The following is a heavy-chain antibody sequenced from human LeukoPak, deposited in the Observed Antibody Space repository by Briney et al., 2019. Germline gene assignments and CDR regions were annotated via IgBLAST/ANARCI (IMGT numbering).Heavy chain of an antibody. D-gene: IGHD3-10*01. CDR2: IYWDDDK. V-gene: IGHV2-5*02. Sequence: SGPTLVNPTQTLTLTCTFSGFSLSTSGVGVGWIRQPPGKALEWLALIYWDDDKRYSPSLKSRLTITKDTSKNQVVLTMTNMDPVDTATYYCAHRREYYYGSGSYYNVGTYDAFDIWGQGTMVTVSS. CDR1: GFSLSTSGVG. J-gene: IGHJ3*02. CDR3: AHRREYYYGSGSYYNVGTYDAFDI.